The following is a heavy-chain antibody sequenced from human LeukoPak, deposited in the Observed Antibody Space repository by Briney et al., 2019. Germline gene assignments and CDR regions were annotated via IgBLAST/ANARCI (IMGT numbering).Heavy chain of an antibody. Sequence: PGGSLRLSCAASGFTFSSYWMHWVRQAPGKGLVWVSRINSDGSSTSYADSVKGRFTTSRDNAKNTLYLQMNSLRAEDTAVYYCARDHCSSTSCYPPDYWGQGTLVTVSS. V-gene: IGHV3-74*01. CDR3: ARDHCSSTSCYPPDY. CDR2: INSDGSST. CDR1: GFTFSSYW. D-gene: IGHD2-2*01. J-gene: IGHJ4*02.